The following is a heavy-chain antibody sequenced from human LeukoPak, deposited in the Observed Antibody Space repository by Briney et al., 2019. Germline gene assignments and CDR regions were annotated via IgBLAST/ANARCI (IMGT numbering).Heavy chain of an antibody. V-gene: IGHV4-61*02. D-gene: IGHD1-7*01. Sequence: PSGTLSLTCTVSGGSISSGSYYWSWIRQPAGKGLEWIGRIYTSGSTNYNPSLKSRVTISVDTSKNQFSLKLSSVTAADTAVYYCAREVLELKGRGDYFDYWGQGTLVTVSS. CDR2: IYTSGST. J-gene: IGHJ4*02. CDR3: AREVLELKGRGDYFDY. CDR1: GGSISSGSYY.